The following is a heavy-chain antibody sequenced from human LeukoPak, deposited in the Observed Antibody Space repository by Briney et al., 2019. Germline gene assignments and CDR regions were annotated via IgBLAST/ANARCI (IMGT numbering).Heavy chain of an antibody. CDR2: ISSRGSTI. Sequence: GGSLRLSCAASGFTFSSYEMNWVRQAPGKGLEWVSYISSRGSTIYYADSVKGRFTISRDNAKNSLYLQMNSLRAEDTAVYYCARGYCSSTSCFGFFWYWGQGTLVAVSS. CDR3: ARGYCSSTSCFGFFWY. J-gene: IGHJ4*02. D-gene: IGHD2-2*01. CDR1: GFTFSSYE. V-gene: IGHV3-48*03.